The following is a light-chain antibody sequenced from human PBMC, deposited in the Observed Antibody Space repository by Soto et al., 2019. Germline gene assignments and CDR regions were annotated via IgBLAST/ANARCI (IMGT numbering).Light chain of an antibody. CDR3: QQYNSYYT. CDR2: KAS. CDR1: QSISSW. J-gene: IGKJ2*01. V-gene: IGKV1-5*03. Sequence: DIPMTQSPSTLSASVGDRVTITCRASQSISSWLAWYQQKPGKAPKLLIYKASSLESGVPSRFSGSGSRTEFTLTVSSLQPDDFATFYFQQYNSYYTFGQGTKQQIK.